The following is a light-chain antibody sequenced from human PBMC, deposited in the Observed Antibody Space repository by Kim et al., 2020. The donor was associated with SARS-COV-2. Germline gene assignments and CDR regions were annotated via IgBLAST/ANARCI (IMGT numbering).Light chain of an antibody. CDR3: SSYTSSTTRV. J-gene: IGLJ3*02. Sequence: GQSITISCIGTSSDVGAYNFVSWSQQHPGKAPKLMIYAVTNRPSGVSNRFSGSKSGNTASLTISGLQAEDEADYYCSSYTSSTTRVFGGGTQLTVL. CDR1: SSDVGAYNF. V-gene: IGLV2-14*03. CDR2: AVT.